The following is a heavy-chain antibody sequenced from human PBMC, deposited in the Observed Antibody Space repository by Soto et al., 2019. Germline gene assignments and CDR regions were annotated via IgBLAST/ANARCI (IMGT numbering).Heavy chain of an antibody. Sequence: QVQLVESGGGVVQPGRSLRLSCAASGFTFSKYAMDWVRQVPGKGLEWVALIAYDSSDKKYADSVKGRFTVSRDNAKDRLFLYMNNLRPEDTALYFCARPLEWFGDDAFDLWGRGTMLIVFS. CDR3: ARPLEWFGDDAFDL. CDR1: GFTFSKYA. V-gene: IGHV3-30-3*01. CDR2: IAYDSSDK. J-gene: IGHJ3*01. D-gene: IGHD3-3*01.